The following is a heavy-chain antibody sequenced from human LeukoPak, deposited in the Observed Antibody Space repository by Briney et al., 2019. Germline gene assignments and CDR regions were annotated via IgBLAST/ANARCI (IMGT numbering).Heavy chain of an antibody. CDR3: ASLAVAGTFFDY. CDR2: IYYSGST. V-gene: IGHV4-59*11. Sequence: SETLSLTCTVSGGSISSHYWSWIRQPPGKGLEWIGYIYYSGSTNYNPSLKSRATISVDTSKNQFSLKLSSVTAADTAVYYCASLAVAGTFFDYWGQGTLVTVSS. J-gene: IGHJ4*02. D-gene: IGHD6-19*01. CDR1: GGSISSHY.